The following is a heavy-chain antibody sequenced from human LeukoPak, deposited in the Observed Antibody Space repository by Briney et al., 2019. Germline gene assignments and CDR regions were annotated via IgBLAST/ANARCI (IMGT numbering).Heavy chain of an antibody. CDR3: AREGGGMGVVVSPNTRFDS. Sequence: GGSLRLSCAASGFTFSRYAMHWVRQAPGKGLEWVAVMSYDGTNKYYADSVKGRFTISRDNSKNTLYLQMNSLRVEDTAVYYCAREGGGMGVVVSPNTRFDSWGQGTLVTVSS. V-gene: IGHV3-30-3*01. J-gene: IGHJ4*02. CDR2: MSYDGTNK. D-gene: IGHD2-2*01. CDR1: GFTFSRYA.